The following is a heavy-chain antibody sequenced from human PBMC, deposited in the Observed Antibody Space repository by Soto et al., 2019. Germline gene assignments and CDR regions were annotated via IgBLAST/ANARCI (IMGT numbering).Heavy chain of an antibody. CDR2: ISGSGGST. V-gene: IGHV3-23*01. CDR3: AKSPPLYYYDSSGYYARYFDY. J-gene: IGHJ4*02. D-gene: IGHD3-22*01. Sequence: PGGSLRLSCAASGFIFSSYAMSWVRQAPGKGLEWVSAISGSGGSTYYADSVKGRFTISRDNSKNTLYLQMNSLRAEDTAVYYCAKSPPLYYYDSSGYYARYFDYWGQGTLVTVSS. CDR1: GFIFSSYA.